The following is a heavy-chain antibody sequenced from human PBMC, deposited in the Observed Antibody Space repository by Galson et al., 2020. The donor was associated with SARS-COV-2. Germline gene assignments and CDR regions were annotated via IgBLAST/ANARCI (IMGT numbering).Heavy chain of an antibody. D-gene: IGHD2-8*01. V-gene: IGHV4-34*01. Sequence: SETLSLTCGVHGGSFSGYQWNWIRQSPGKGLEWIGEINDSGSTSYNPSLKSRVTIIADTSKKEFTLKLRSVTADDTAVYSCARGEKCTNDNCIWGWFESWGQGTLVTVSS. CDR3: ARGEKCTNDNCIWGWFES. CDR2: INDSGST. CDR1: GGSFSGYQ. J-gene: IGHJ5*01.